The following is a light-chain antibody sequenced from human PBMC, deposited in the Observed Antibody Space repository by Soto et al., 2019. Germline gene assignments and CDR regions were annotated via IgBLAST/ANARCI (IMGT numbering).Light chain of an antibody. V-gene: IGKV3-11*01. CDR2: DAS. Sequence: EIVLTQSPATLSLSPGERATLSCRASQSVSIYLAWYQHKPGQAPRLLIYDASNRATGIPARFSGSGSGTDFTLTISSLEPEDFAVYYCQPRYTWPLTFGGGTRVEIK. J-gene: IGKJ4*01. CDR3: QPRYTWPLT. CDR1: QSVSIY.